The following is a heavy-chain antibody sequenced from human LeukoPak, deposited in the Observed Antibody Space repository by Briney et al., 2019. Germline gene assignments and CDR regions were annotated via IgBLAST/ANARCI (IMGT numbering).Heavy chain of an antibody. CDR3: ARDWYSSGWYAGGDAFDI. CDR2: IYTSGST. D-gene: IGHD6-13*01. Sequence: PSETLPLTCTVSGGSISSYYWSWIRQPAGKGLEWIGRIYTSGSTNYNPSLKSRVTMSVDTSKNQFSLKLSSVTAADTAVYYCARDWYSSGWYAGGDAFDIWGQGTMVTVSS. V-gene: IGHV4-4*07. CDR1: GGSISSYY. J-gene: IGHJ3*02.